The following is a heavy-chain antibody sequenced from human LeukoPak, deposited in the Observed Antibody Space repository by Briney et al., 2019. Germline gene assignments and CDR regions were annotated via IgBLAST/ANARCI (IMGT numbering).Heavy chain of an antibody. V-gene: IGHV4-4*07. D-gene: IGHD4-17*01. J-gene: IGHJ3*02. CDR1: GGSISSYY. CDR2: IYTSGST. Sequence: PSETLSLTCTVSGGSISSYYWSWIRQPAGKGLEWIGRIYTSGSTNYNPSLKSRVTISVDTSKNQFSLKLSSVTAADTAVYYCAREKDDYGDYVAFDIWGQGTMVTVSS. CDR3: AREKDDYGDYVAFDI.